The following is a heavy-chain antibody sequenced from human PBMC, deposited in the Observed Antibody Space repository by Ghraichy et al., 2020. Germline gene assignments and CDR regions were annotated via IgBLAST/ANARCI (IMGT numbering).Heavy chain of an antibody. Sequence: GGSLRLSCAASGFTFSSCGMHWARQAPGKGLEWVAFIRFDGSNKYYADSVKGRFSISRDTSKNSLYLQMNSLRPDDTAVYYWWKEGAGGVVTPGWFDPWGQGTLVTVSS. CDR3: WKEGAGGVVTPGWFDP. D-gene: IGHD4-23*01. CDR2: IRFDGSNK. CDR1: GFTFSSCG. V-gene: IGHV3-30*02. J-gene: IGHJ5*02.